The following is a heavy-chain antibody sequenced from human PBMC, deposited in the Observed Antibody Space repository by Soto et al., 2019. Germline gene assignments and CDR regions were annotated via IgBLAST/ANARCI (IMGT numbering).Heavy chain of an antibody. Sequence: ASVKVSCKGSGYTFTRYTMNWVRQAPGQRLEWMGWINPDNGNTKSSQKFQDRVIITRDTSASTAYMDLSSLRSEDTAVYYCARGIATGQLDPWGQGTLVTVSS. CDR1: GYTFTRYT. V-gene: IGHV1-3*01. CDR2: INPDNGNT. D-gene: IGHD2-15*01. J-gene: IGHJ5*02. CDR3: ARGIATGQLDP.